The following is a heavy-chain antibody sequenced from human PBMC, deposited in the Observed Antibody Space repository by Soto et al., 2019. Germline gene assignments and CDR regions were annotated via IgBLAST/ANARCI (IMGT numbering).Heavy chain of an antibody. CDR2: LNWNSVTP. CDR1: GFNFGDYA. Sequence: PGGSLRLSCAASGFNFGDYAMHWVRQTPGQGLEWVSGLNWNSVTPGYGDSVKGRFSISRDKSKNTLYLQMNSLRADDTAVYYCAKSLSASPNYFFDSWGQGTLVTVSS. J-gene: IGHJ4*02. D-gene: IGHD1-1*01. CDR3: AKSLSASPNYFFDS. V-gene: IGHV3-9*01.